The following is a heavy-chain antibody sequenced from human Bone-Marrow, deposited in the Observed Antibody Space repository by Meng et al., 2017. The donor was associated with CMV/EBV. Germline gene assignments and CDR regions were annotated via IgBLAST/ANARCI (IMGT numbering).Heavy chain of an antibody. CDR3: AKDSSLGYYGMDV. CDR1: GFTFSNYG. D-gene: IGHD6-13*01. CDR2: IRYDGSNK. J-gene: IGHJ6*02. V-gene: IGHV3-30*02. Sequence: GGSLRLACAASGFTFSNYGMHWVRQAPGKGLEWVAFIRYDGSNKYYADSVKGRFTISRDNSKNTLYLQMNSLRAEDTAVYYCAKDSSLGYYGMDVWGQGNTVPVSS.